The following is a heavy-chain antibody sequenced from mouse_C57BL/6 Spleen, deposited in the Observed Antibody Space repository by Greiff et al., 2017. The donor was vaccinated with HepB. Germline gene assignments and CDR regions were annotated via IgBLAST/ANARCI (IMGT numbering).Heavy chain of an antibody. J-gene: IGHJ4*01. Sequence: QVQLQQPGAELVKPGASVKLSCKASGYTFTSYWMHWVKQRPGQGLEWIGMIHPNSGSTNYNEKFKSKATLTVDKSSSTAYMQLSSLTSEDSAVYYCARCADRCYAMDDWGQGTSVTVSS. CDR2: IHPNSGST. CDR3: ARCADRCYAMDD. CDR1: GYTFTSYW. V-gene: IGHV1-64*01.